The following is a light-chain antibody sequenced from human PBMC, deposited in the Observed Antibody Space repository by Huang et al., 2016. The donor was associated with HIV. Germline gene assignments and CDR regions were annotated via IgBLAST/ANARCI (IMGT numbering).Light chain of an antibody. CDR1: QAIGNS. J-gene: IGKJ2*01. CDR3: HQYYTIPHT. V-gene: IGKV1-NL1*01. Sequence: DIQMTQFPSSLSASVGGSDTITCRASQAIGNSLAWDQHKPGKAPNLLLFAASRLESRVPSRFSGSVSGTDYTLTISSLQPEDFATYFCHQYYTIPHTFGQGSKLEIK. CDR2: AAS.